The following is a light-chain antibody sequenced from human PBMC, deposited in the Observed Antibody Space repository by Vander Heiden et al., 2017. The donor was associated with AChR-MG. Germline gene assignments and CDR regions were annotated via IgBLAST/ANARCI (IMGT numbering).Light chain of an antibody. J-gene: IGLJ2*01. CDR1: SSDVGSYNL. Sequence: QSALTQPASVSGSPGQSITISCTGTSSDVGSYNLVSWYQQHAGKAPKLMIYDVYKRPSGVSNRFSVSKSGNTASLTISGLQAEDEADYYCCSYAGSSTFVLFGGWTKLTVL. V-gene: IGLV2-23*02. CDR2: DVY. CDR3: CSYAGSSTFVL.